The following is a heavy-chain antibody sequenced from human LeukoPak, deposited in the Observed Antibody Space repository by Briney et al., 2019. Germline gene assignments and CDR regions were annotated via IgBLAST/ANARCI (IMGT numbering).Heavy chain of an antibody. CDR1: GFSLSTSGMC. V-gene: IGHV2-70*11. D-gene: IGHD2-2*01. Sequence: RGSGPALVKPTQTLTLTCTFSGFSLSTSGMCVSWIRQPPGKALEWPARIDWDDDKYYSTSLKTRLTISKDTSKNQVVLTMTNMDPVDTATYYCARIGPVVPAAPPSSGSYYYYGMDVWGQGTTVTVS. CDR3: ARIGPVVPAAPPSSGSYYYYGMDV. J-gene: IGHJ6*02. CDR2: IDWDDDK.